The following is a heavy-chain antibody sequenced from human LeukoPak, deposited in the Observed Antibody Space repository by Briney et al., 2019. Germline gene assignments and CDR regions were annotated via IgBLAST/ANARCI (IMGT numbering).Heavy chain of an antibody. CDR3: ARGRNSGFDY. CDR2: TYYSSKWNN. Sequence: SPTLSLTFAFSAASVSVNSAVACCWLRPPPSGGLGWLGRTYYSSKWNNHYAVSVKSPITINPHTSKNQFSLHLNSVTPEDTAVYYCARGRNSGFDYWGQGTLVTVSS. V-gene: IGHV6-1*01. CDR1: AASVSVNSAVA. D-gene: IGHD2/OR15-2a*01. J-gene: IGHJ4*02.